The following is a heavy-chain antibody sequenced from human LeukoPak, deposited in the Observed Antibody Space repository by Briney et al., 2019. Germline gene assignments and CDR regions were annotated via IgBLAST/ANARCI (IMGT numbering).Heavy chain of an antibody. Sequence: ASVKVSCKASGYTFTSYGISWVRQAPGQGLEWMGWISAYNGNTNYAQKLQGRVTMTTDTSTSTSYMELRSLRSDDTAVYYCARAIRNYYDILTGRLYYYYYGMDVWGQGTTVTVSS. J-gene: IGHJ6*02. CDR2: ISAYNGNT. CDR1: GYTFTSYG. CDR3: ARAIRNYYDILTGRLYYYYYGMDV. V-gene: IGHV1-18*01. D-gene: IGHD3-9*01.